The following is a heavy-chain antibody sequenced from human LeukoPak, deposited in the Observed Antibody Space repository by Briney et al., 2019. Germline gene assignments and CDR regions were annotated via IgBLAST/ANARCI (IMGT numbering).Heavy chain of an antibody. Sequence: GGSLRLSCAASGFTFSNYAMSWVRQAPGKGLEWVSAIVGSGGSTYYADSVKGRFTISRDNPKNTLYLQMNSLRAEDTAVYYCAKWGNYDILTGYYDSDYWGQGTLVTVSS. D-gene: IGHD3-9*01. V-gene: IGHV3-23*01. CDR2: IVGSGGST. CDR1: GFTFSNYA. J-gene: IGHJ4*02. CDR3: AKWGNYDILTGYYDSDY.